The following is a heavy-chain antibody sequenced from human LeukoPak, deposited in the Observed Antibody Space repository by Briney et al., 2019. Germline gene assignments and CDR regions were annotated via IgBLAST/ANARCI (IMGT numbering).Heavy chain of an antibody. J-gene: IGHJ6*04. CDR1: GFTFSSCA. V-gene: IGHV3-48*03. CDR3: AELGITMIGGV. Sequence: GGSLRLSCAASGFTFSSCAMNWVRQAPGKGLEWVSYISSSGSTIYYADSVKGRFTISRDNAKNSLYLQMNSLRAEDTAVYYCAELGITMIGGVWGKGTTVTISS. CDR2: ISSSGSTI. D-gene: IGHD3-10*02.